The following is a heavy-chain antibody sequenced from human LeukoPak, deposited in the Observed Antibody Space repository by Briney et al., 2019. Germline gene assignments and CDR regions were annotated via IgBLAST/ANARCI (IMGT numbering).Heavy chain of an antibody. V-gene: IGHV4-34*01. J-gene: IGHJ4*02. D-gene: IGHD6-19*01. CDR2: INHSGST. CDR3: ARLHISPFAVAGNVDY. CDR1: GWAFRDYY. Sequence: SETLSLTCGVYGWAFRDYYWTWIRQPPGKGLEWIGEINHSGSTNYNSSLKSQVTISVDTSKNQFSLKLSSVTAADTAVYYCARLHISPFAVAGNVDYWGQGTLVTVSS.